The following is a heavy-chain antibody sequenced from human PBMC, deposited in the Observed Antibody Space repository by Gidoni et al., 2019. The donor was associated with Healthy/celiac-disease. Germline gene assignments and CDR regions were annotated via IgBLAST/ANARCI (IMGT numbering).Heavy chain of an antibody. Sequence: QITLKESGPTLVKPTQTLTLTCTFSGFSLSTSGVGVGWIRQPPGKALEWLALIYWDDDKRYSPSRKSRLTISKDTSKNQVVLTMTNMDPVDTATYYCARGVVVAARFDYWGQGTLVTVSS. CDR3: ARGVVVAARFDY. J-gene: IGHJ4*02. CDR1: GFSLSTSGVG. CDR2: IYWDDDK. V-gene: IGHV2-5*02. D-gene: IGHD2-15*01.